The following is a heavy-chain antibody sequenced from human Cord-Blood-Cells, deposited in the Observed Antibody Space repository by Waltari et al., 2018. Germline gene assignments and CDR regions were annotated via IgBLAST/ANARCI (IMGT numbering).Heavy chain of an antibody. V-gene: IGHV1-69*09. CDR2: IIPILGIA. J-gene: IGHJ3*02. CDR1: GGTFSSYA. CDR3: ARDRRGNWNYAFDI. Sequence: QVQLVQSGAEVKKPGSSVKVSCKASGGTFSSYAISWVRQAPGQGLEWMGRIIPILGIANYAPKFQGRVTITADKSTSTAYMELSSLRSEDTAVYYCARDRRGNWNYAFDIWGQGTMVTVSS. D-gene: IGHD1-7*01.